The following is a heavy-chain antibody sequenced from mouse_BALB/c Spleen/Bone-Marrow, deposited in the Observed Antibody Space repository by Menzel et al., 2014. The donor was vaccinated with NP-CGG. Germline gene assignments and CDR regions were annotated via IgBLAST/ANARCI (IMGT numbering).Heavy chain of an antibody. J-gene: IGHJ3*01. CDR1: GFNFKDSY. Sequence: EVQLQESGAELVKPGASVNLSCTASGFNFKDSYMHWVKQSPEQSLEWIGRIDPSNGNTYYNQNFQDKATLTVDKSSNTSYMHLSSLTSEDSAVYYCARAEDHDAFAYWGQGTLVTVS. CDR2: IDPSNGNT. CDR3: ARAEDHDAFAY. V-gene: IGHV14-3*02.